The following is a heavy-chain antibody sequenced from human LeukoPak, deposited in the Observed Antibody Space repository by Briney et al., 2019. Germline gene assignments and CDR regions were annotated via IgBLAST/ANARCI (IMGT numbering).Heavy chain of an antibody. V-gene: IGHV1-69*01. CDR1: GGTFSSYA. J-gene: IGHJ5*02. CDR2: IIPIFGTA. D-gene: IGHD1-26*01. CDR3: ASGGSYSGFDP. Sequence: GASVKVSCKASGGTFSSYAISWVRQAPGQGLEWMGGIIPIFGTANYAQKFQGRVTITADESTSTAYMELSSLRSEDAAVYYCASGGSYSGFDPWGQGTLVTPSS.